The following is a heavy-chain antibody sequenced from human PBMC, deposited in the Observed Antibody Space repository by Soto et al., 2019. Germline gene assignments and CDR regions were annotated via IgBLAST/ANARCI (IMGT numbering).Heavy chain of an antibody. J-gene: IGHJ4*02. Sequence: QVQLVESGGGVVQPGRSLRLSCAASGFTFSSYGMHWVRQAPGKGLEWVAVIWYDGSNKYYADSVKGRFTISRDNYKNALYLQMNNLRAEDTAVYYCAREGLGSSGWYLRSFDYWGQGTLVTVSS. V-gene: IGHV3-33*01. D-gene: IGHD6-19*01. CDR2: IWYDGSNK. CDR1: GFTFSSYG. CDR3: AREGLGSSGWYLRSFDY.